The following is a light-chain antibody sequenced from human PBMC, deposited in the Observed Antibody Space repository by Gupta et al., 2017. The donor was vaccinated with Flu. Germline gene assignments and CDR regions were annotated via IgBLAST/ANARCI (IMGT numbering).Light chain of an antibody. CDR2: KAS. Sequence: DVQMTQSPSTLSAFVGDRVTITCRASQGISTWLAWYQQKPGQAPKLLIYKASSLQSGVPSRFSGSGSGTEFTLTISSLQPDDFATYYCQQYSSYSETFGQGTKVEIK. CDR1: QGISTW. J-gene: IGKJ1*01. CDR3: QQYSSYSET. V-gene: IGKV1-5*03.